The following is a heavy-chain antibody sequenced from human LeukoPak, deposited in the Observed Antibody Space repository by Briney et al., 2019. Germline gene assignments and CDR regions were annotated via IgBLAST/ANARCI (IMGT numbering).Heavy chain of an antibody. Sequence: GGSLRLSCAAPGFNFDDYGMSWVRQAPGMGLDGVSGIDWNGGSTGYADSVTGRFTISRDNAKHSLYLQMNSLRAEDTALYYCARGYYYDSSGYSFFDFWGQGTLVTVSS. CDR1: GFNFDDYG. J-gene: IGHJ4*02. V-gene: IGHV3-20*04. D-gene: IGHD3-22*01. CDR3: ARGYYYDSSGYSFFDF. CDR2: IDWNGGST.